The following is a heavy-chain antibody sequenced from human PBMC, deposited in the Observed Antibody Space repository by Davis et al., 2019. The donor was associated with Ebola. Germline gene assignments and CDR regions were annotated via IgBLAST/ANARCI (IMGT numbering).Heavy chain of an antibody. CDR1: GLSLAPYG. CDR3: ARDHLEGSLDY. D-gene: IGHD1-26*01. V-gene: IGHV3-33*01. CDR2: SLNDETTQ. J-gene: IGHJ4*02. Sequence: GESLKISCAISGLSLAPYGMHWIRPAPGKGLEWVSMSLNDETTQYYGESVRGRFTISRDNSNNMIYLQMNSLRAEDTAVYYCARDHLEGSLDYWGQGTLVTVSS.